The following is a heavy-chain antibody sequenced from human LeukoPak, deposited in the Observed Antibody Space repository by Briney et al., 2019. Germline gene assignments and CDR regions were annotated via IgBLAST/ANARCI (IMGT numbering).Heavy chain of an antibody. V-gene: IGHV3-64*01. CDR2: ISSNGGST. Sequence: PGGSLRLSCAASGFTFSSYAMRWVRQAPGKGLEYVSAISSNGGSTYYANSVKGRFTISRDNSKNTLYLQMGSLRAEDMAVYYCARGDSVLGAQGAFDIWGQGTMVTVSS. CDR1: GFTFSSYA. D-gene: IGHD1-26*01. J-gene: IGHJ3*02. CDR3: ARGDSVLGAQGAFDI.